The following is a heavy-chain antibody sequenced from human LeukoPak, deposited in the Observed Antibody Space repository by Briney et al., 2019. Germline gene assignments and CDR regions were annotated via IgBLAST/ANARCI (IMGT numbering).Heavy chain of an antibody. J-gene: IGHJ4*02. CDR3: ARVSRPVRLGELSLFGDFDY. Sequence: ASVKVSCKASGYTFTGYYMHWVRQAPGQGLEWMGWINPNNGVTNFAQNFQGTVTMTRDTSITTVFIEPSRLSSHDTAVYYCARVSRPVRLGELSLFGDFDYWGQGTLVTVPS. CDR2: INPNNGVT. CDR1: GYTFTGYY. V-gene: IGHV1-2*02. D-gene: IGHD3-16*02.